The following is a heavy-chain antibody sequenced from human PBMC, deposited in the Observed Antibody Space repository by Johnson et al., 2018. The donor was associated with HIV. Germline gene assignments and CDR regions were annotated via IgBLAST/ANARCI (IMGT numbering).Heavy chain of an antibody. J-gene: IGHJ3*02. D-gene: IGHD1-14*01. CDR3: ARGITARGTFDI. V-gene: IGHV3-23*01. CDR2: ISGSGGST. Sequence: VQLLESGGGLVKPGGSLRLSCAASGFTFSSYAMSWVRQAPGKGLEWVSAISGSGGSTYYADSVKGRFTISRDNSKNTLYLQMNSLRAEDTAVYYCARGITARGTFDIWGQGTMVTVSS. CDR1: GFTFSSYA.